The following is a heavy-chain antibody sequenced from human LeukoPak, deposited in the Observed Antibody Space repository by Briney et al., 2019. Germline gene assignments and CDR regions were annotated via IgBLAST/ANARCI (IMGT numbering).Heavy chain of an antibody. CDR2: IRYDGSNK. D-gene: IGHD3-22*01. CDR3: AKDLPQTYYYDSSGFDY. CDR1: GFTFSSYG. V-gene: IGHV3-30*02. Sequence: TGGSLRLSCAASGFTFSSYGMHWVRQAPGKGLEWVAFIRYDGSNKYYADSVKGRFTISRDNSKNTLYLQMNSLRAEDTAVYYCAKDLPQTYYYDSSGFDYWGQGTLVTVSS. J-gene: IGHJ4*02.